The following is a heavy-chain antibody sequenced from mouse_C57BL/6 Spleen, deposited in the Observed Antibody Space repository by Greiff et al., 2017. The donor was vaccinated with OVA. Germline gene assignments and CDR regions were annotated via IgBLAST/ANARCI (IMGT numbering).Heavy chain of an antibody. V-gene: IGHV1-82*01. Sequence: QVQLQQSGPELVKPGASVKISCKASGYAFSSSWMNWVKQRPGKGLEWIGRIYPGDGDTNYNGKFKGKATLTADKSSSTAYMKLSSLTSEDSDVYFCVSDSYYSHYLYALGCWGQRTSVTVSS. CDR2: IYPGDGDT. CDR3: VSDSYYSHYLYALGC. D-gene: IGHD2-5*01. J-gene: IGHJ4*01. CDR1: GYAFSSSW.